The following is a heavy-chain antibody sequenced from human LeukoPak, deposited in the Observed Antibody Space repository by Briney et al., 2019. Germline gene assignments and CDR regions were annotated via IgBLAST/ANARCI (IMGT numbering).Heavy chain of an antibody. CDR2: IYYSGST. V-gene: IGHV4-39*07. CDR3: ARCLGHSSGYYRRAFDI. CDR1: GGSISSSSYY. J-gene: IGHJ3*02. D-gene: IGHD3-22*01. Sequence: SETLSLTCTVSGGSISSSSYYWGWIRQPPGKGLEWIGSIYYSGSTYYNPSLKSRVTISVDTSKNQFSLKLSSVTAADTAVYYCARCLGHSSGYYRRAFDIWGQGTMVTVSS.